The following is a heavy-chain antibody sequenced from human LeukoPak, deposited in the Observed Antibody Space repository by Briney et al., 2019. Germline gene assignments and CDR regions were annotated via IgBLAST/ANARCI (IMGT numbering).Heavy chain of an antibody. J-gene: IGHJ4*02. D-gene: IGHD5-12*01. V-gene: IGHV4-39*06. CDR2: ILNSGST. CDR3: ARDRHKLVDIVAGILDY. CDR1: GGSISSSNYY. Sequence: ASETLSLTFTVSGGSISSSNYYLGWIRQPPGKGLEWLGYILNSGSTYYNTSLKSRVTILVDTSKNQFTLKLSSVTAADTAVYYCARDRHKLVDIVAGILDYWGQGTLVTVSS.